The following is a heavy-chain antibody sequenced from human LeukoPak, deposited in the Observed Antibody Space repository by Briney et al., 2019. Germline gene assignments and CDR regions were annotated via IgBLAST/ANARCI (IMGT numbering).Heavy chain of an antibody. D-gene: IGHD3-3*01. CDR3: ASRPYYDFWSGLTFYYYYYYMDV. CDR2: IYHSGST. V-gene: IGHV4-39*07. J-gene: IGHJ6*03. CDR1: GGSISSSSYY. Sequence: SETLSLTCTVSGGSISSSSYYWGWIRQPPGKALEWIGEIYHSGSTNYNPSLKSRVTISVDKSKNQFSLKLSSVTAADTAVYYCASRPYYDFWSGLTFYYYYYYMDVWGKGTTVTVSS.